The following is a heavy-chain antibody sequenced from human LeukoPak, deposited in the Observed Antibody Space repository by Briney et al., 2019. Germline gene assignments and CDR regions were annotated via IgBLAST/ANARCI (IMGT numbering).Heavy chain of an antibody. Sequence: GESLRISCKGSGYSFTSCWISWVRQMPGKGLEWMGRIDPSDSYTNYSPSFQGHVTISADKSISTAYLQWSSLKASDTAMYYCARHEDRRSSGYYYLYWGQGTLVTVSS. V-gene: IGHV5-10-1*01. CDR1: GYSFTSCW. D-gene: IGHD3-22*01. CDR3: ARHEDRRSSGYYYLY. J-gene: IGHJ4*02. CDR2: IDPSDSYT.